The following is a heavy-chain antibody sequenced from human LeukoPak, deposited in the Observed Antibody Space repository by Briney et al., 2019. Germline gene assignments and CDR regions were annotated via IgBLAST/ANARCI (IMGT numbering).Heavy chain of an antibody. Sequence: GGSLRLSCAASGFTFSSCAMHWVRQAPGKGLEWVAVISYDGSNKYYADSVKGRFTISRDNSKNTLYLQMNSLRAEDTAVYYCARVGELLDYWGQGTLVTVSS. CDR3: ARVGELLDY. CDR1: GFTFSSCA. D-gene: IGHD1-26*01. J-gene: IGHJ4*02. CDR2: ISYDGSNK. V-gene: IGHV3-30*04.